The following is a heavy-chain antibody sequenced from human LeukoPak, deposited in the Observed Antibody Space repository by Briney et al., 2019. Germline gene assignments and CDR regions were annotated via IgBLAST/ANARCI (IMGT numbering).Heavy chain of an antibody. CDR3: TRDSSGYDWFYDY. CDR2: ISTSGST. Sequence: SETLSLTCTVSGGSISSSSYYWSWIRQPAGKGLEWIGRISTSGSTNYNPSLKSRVTMSVDTSKNQFSLMLSSVTAADKAVYFCTRDSSGYDWFYDYWGQGTLVTVSS. V-gene: IGHV4-61*02. D-gene: IGHD5-12*01. CDR1: GGSISSSSYY. J-gene: IGHJ4*02.